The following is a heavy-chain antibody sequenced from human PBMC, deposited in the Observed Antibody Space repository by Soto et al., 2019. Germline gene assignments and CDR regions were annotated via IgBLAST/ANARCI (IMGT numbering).Heavy chain of an antibody. CDR1: GGTFSSYA. CDR3: AAKDSSSSVYYYGMDV. J-gene: IGHJ6*02. D-gene: IGHD6-6*01. CDR2: IIPIFGTA. V-gene: IGHV1-69*13. Sequence: GASVKVSCKASGGTFSSYAISWVRQAPGQGLEWMGGIIPIFGTANYAQKFQGRVTITADESTSTAYMELSSLRSEDTAVYYRAAKDSSSSVYYYGMDVWGQGTTVTVSS.